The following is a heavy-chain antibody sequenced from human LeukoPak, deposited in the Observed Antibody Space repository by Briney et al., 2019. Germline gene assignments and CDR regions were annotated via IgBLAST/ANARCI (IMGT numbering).Heavy chain of an antibody. V-gene: IGHV1-2*04. Sequence: ASVKVSCKASGYTFTGYYMHWVRQAPGQGLEWMGWINPNSGGTNYAQKFQGWVTMTRDTSISTAYMELSSLRSEDTAVYYCARFYGDYVRWGQGTLVTVSS. CDR1: GYTFTGYY. D-gene: IGHD4-17*01. CDR3: ARFYGDYVR. CDR2: INPNSGGT. J-gene: IGHJ4*02.